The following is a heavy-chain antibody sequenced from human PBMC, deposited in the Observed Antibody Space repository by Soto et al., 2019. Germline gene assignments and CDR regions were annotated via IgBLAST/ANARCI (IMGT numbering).Heavy chain of an antibody. CDR2: INHSGST. V-gene: IGHV4-34*01. CDR1: GGSFSGYY. J-gene: IGHJ5*02. Sequence: SETLSLTCAVYGGSFSGYYWSWIRQPPGKGLEWIGEINHSGSTNYNPSLKSRVTISVDTSKNQFSLKLSSVTAADTAVYYCARGGIVATINWFDPWGQGTLVTVSS. CDR3: ARGGIVATINWFDP. D-gene: IGHD5-12*01.